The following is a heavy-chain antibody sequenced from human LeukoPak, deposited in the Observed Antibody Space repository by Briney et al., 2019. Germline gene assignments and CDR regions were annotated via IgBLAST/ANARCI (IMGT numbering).Heavy chain of an antibody. CDR2: IRYDGSNK. CDR1: GFTFSSYG. V-gene: IGHV3-30*02. CDR3: AKVRAIFGGGGYMDV. D-gene: IGHD3-3*01. J-gene: IGHJ6*03. Sequence: PGRSLRLSCAASGFTFSSYGMHWVRQAPGKGLEWVAFIRYDGSNKYYADSVKGRFTISRDNSKNTLYLQMNSLRAKDTAVYYCAKVRAIFGGGGYMDVWGKGTTVTVSS.